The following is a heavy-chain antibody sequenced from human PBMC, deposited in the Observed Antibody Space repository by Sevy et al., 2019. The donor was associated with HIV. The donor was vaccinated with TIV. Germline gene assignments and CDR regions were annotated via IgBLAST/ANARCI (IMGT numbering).Heavy chain of an antibody. D-gene: IGHD1-26*01. J-gene: IGHJ4*02. Sequence: GGSLRLSCAAPGFTVSTSYMTWVRQAPGKGLESVSVIYSGGTTYYADSGKGRFTISRDNSKNTLYLQMNSLRAEDTAVYYCARVWLNSGVFWGQGTLVTVSS. CDR1: GFTVSTSY. CDR3: ARVWLNSGVF. V-gene: IGHV3-53*01. CDR2: IYSGGTT.